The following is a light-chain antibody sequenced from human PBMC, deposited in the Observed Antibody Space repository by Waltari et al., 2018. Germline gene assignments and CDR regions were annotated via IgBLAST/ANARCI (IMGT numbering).Light chain of an antibody. V-gene: IGLV4-69*01. Sequence: QLVLTQAPSASASLGASVKLTCTLSSGHSSNLVPWHQQQPEKGPRYLMTVNSEGRHSKVDDIPDRFSGSSSGAERYLTIASLQSEDEAYYYCQTGGHGSWVFGGGTKLTVL. CDR1: SGHSSNL. CDR2: VNSEGRH. CDR3: QTGGHGSWV. J-gene: IGLJ3*02.